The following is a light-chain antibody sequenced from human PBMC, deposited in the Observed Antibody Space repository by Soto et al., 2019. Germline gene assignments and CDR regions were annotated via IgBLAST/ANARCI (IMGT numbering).Light chain of an antibody. J-gene: IGKJ4*01. CDR1: QSVGRNY. CDR2: DAS. CDR3: QQYASSPLT. V-gene: IGKV3-20*01. Sequence: EIVLTQSPGTLSVSPVERATLSCRASQSVGRNYLAWYQQKPGQAPRLLIYDASSRATGIPDRFSGSGSGTELTLTISRLEPEDFAVYSCQQYASSPLTFGGGTKVEAK.